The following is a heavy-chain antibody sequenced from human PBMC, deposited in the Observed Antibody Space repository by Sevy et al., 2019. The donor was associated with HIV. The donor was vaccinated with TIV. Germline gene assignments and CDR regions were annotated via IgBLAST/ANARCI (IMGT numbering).Heavy chain of an antibody. CDR2: IYPRDSDT. D-gene: IGHD4-4*01. CDR3: ARHVDMTTLIGGLYYFDS. J-gene: IGHJ4*02. V-gene: IGHV5-51*01. CDR1: GYKFTTYW. Sequence: GESLKISCKASGYKFTTYWIGWARQMPGKGLEWMGMIYPRDSDTRYSRSFQGQVTISADTSINTAHLKWSSLKASDTAMYFCARHVDMTTLIGGLYYFDSWGQGTLVTVSS.